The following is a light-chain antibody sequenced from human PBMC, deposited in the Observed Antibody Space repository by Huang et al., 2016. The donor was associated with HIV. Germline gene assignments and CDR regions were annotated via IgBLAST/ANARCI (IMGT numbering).Light chain of an antibody. V-gene: IGKV2-28*01. Sequence: DIVMTQSPLSLSVTLGEPASISCKSNQSLLYSNGDTYLDWYLQKPGQSPQLLILLGSVRASGVPDRFSGSGTGVDFTLTISRLEAEDVGVYYCMQGLQTPPTFGQGTKVEI. CDR3: MQGLQTPPT. CDR1: QSLLYSNGDTY. J-gene: IGKJ1*01. CDR2: LGS.